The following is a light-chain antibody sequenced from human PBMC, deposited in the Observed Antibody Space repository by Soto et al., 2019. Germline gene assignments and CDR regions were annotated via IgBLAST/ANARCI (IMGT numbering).Light chain of an antibody. J-gene: IGLJ1*01. Sequence: QSVLTQPPSVSGAPGQRVTISCTGSSSNIGAGYDVHWCQQLPGTAPKLLIYGNSNRPSGVPDRFSGSKSGTSASLAITGLQAEDEADYYCQSYDNSLSAYYVFGTGTKVTVL. CDR2: GNS. CDR1: SSNIGAGYD. V-gene: IGLV1-40*01. CDR3: QSYDNSLSAYYV.